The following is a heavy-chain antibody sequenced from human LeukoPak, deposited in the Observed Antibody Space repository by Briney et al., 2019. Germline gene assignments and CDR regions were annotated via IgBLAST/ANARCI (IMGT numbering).Heavy chain of an antibody. CDR2: INHNSGGT. D-gene: IGHD1-26*01. J-gene: IGHJ4*02. V-gene: IGHV1-2*02. CDR1: GYTFTGDY. CDR3: ARGGPKPIMGAADC. Sequence: ASVKVSCKASGYTFTGDYIHWVRQAPGQGLEWMGWINHNSGGTNYAPKFKGGVTMTRDTSISTTYMELNTLRSDDTAMYYCARGGPKPIMGAADCWGQGTLVTVSS.